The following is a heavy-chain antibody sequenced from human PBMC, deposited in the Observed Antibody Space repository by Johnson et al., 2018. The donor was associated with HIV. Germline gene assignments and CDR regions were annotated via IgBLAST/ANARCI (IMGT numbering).Heavy chain of an antibody. V-gene: IGHV3-15*01. J-gene: IGHJ3*02. CDR1: EFTLSNAW. D-gene: IGHD6-13*01. Sequence: VQLVESGGGLVQPGGSLRLSCATSEFTLSNAWMSWVRQVPGTGLEWVGRIKRKSDGGTTEYAAPVKGRFTISRDDSKNTLYLQMNSLRAEDTAVYYCARGGEYSSSLYAFDIWGQGTMVTVSS. CDR2: IKRKSDGGTT. CDR3: ARGGEYSSSLYAFDI.